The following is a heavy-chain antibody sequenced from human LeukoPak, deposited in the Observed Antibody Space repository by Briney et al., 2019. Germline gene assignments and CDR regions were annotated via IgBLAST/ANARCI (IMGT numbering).Heavy chain of an antibody. CDR3: ARGPRPYDFWSGAGSGDY. CDR2: MNPNSGNT. D-gene: IGHD3-3*01. Sequence: GASVKVSCKASGYTFTGYYMHWVRQATGQGLEWMGWMNPNSGNTGYAQKFQGRVTMTKNTSISTAYMELSSLRSEDTAVYYCARGPRPYDFWSGAGSGDYWGQGTLVTVSS. J-gene: IGHJ4*02. V-gene: IGHV1-8*02. CDR1: GYTFTGYY.